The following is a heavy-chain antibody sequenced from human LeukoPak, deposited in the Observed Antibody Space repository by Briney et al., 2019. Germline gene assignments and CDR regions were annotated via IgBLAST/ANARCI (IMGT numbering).Heavy chain of an antibody. CDR1: GYTFTNYA. D-gene: IGHD6-6*01. V-gene: IGHV1-3*01. CDR2: INAGNGNT. Sequence: ASVKVSCKASGYTFTNYAIHWVRQAPGQRLEWMGWINAGNGNTKYSQNFQGRVTITSDTSAGTAYMELSSLRSGDTAVYYCARLYSSSSVLDYWGQGTLVTVSS. CDR3: ARLYSSSSVLDY. J-gene: IGHJ4*02.